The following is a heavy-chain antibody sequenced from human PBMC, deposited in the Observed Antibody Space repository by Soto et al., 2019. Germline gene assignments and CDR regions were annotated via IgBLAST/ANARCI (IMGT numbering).Heavy chain of an antibody. CDR2: IYHSGST. CDR3: ARGQVVAAQH. CDR1: GGAISSGGYS. Sequence: QLQLQESGSGLVKPSQTLSLTCAVSGGAISSGGYSWSWIRQPPGKGLEWIGYIYHSGSTYYNPSLKSRVTPSVARFKNQFSLQLSSVTAADTAVYYCARGQVVAAQHWGQGTLVTVSS. J-gene: IGHJ4*02. V-gene: IGHV4-30-2*01. D-gene: IGHD2-15*01.